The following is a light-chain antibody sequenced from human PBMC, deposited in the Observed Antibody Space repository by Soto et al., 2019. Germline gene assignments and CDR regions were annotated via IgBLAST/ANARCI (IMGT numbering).Light chain of an antibody. V-gene: IGKV3-15*01. CDR2: GAS. J-gene: IGKJ1*01. Sequence: EIVMTQSPATLSVSPGERATLSCRASRSVSSNLAWYQQKPGQAPRLLIYGASTRATGIPARFSGSGSGTESTLTISSPQSEDFAVYYCQQYNNWPPWTFGQGTKVEIK. CDR3: QQYNNWPPWT. CDR1: RSVSSN.